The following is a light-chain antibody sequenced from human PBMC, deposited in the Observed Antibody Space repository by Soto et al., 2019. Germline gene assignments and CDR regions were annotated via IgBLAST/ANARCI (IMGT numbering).Light chain of an antibody. CDR1: SSDVGGYNY. J-gene: IGLJ2*01. CDR3: SSYTTSSTL. CDR2: EVS. V-gene: IGLV2-14*01. Sequence: QSVLTQPASVSGSPGQSITISCSVTSSDVGGYNYVSWYQQHPGKAPKLMIYEVSNRPSGVSNRFSGSKSGNTASLTISGLQAEDEADYYCSSYTTSSTLFGGGTKVTVL.